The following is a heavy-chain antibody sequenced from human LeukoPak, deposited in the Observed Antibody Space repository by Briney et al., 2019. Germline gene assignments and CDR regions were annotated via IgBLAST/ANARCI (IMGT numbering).Heavy chain of an antibody. J-gene: IGHJ5*02. CDR2: IGTAGDT. CDR1: GFTFSSYG. CDR3: ARSVTGDGWFDP. Sequence: GGSLRLSCAASGFTFSSYGMHWVRQATVKGLEWVSAIGTAGDTYYPGSVKGRFTISRENAKNSLYLQMNSLRAGDTAVYYCARSVTGDGWFDPWGQGTLVTVSS. V-gene: IGHV3-13*01. D-gene: IGHD7-27*01.